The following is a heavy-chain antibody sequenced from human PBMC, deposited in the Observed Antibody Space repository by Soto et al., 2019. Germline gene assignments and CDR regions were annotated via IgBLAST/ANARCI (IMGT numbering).Heavy chain of an antibody. CDR1: GYTFTGYY. V-gene: IGHV1-58*02. J-gene: IGHJ3*02. Sequence: GASVKVSCKASGYTFTGYYMHWVRQARGQRLEWIGWIVVGSGNTNYAQKFQERVTITRDMSTSTAYMELSSLRFEDTAVYYCAAARTSAYDAFDIWGQGTMVTVSS. CDR3: AAARTSAYDAFDI. CDR2: IVVGSGNT.